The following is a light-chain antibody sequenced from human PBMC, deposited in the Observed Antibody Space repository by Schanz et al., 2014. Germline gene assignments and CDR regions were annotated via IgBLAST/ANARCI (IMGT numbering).Light chain of an antibody. J-gene: IGLJ2*01. CDR2: EVT. V-gene: IGLV2-8*01. Sequence: QSALTQPPSASGSPGQSVTISCTGTSSDIGGYNFVSWYQQHPGEAPKLMIYEVTKRPSGVPDRFSGSKSGNSASLTVSWLQAEDEAVYYCSSYEDSKNLVFGGGTKLTVL. CDR3: SSYEDSKNLV. CDR1: SSDIGGYNF.